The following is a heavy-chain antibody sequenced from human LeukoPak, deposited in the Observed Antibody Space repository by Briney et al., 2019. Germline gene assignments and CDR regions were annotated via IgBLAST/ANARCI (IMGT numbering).Heavy chain of an antibody. CDR2: INPSSGGT. CDR3: ARDPSYCGGDCYAFDI. D-gene: IGHD2-21*02. J-gene: IGHJ3*02. V-gene: IGHV1-46*01. CDR1: GYTFINYY. Sequence: ASLKVSCKASGYTFINYYLHWVRQAPGQGLEWMSIINPSSGGTSSAQKFQGRVTMTRATSTSTVYMELSSLRPEDTAVYYCARDPSYCGGDCYAFDIWGQGTMVTVSS.